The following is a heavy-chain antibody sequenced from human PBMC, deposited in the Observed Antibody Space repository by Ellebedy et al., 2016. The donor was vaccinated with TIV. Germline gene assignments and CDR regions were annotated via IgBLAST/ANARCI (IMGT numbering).Heavy chain of an antibody. CDR3: ARELFPHDNVGFRY. CDR2: ITTSRRTT. CDR1: GFMFSDYF. J-gene: IGHJ4*01. Sequence: GESLKISXTGSGFMFSDYFMNWLRRAPGKGLEWVASITTSRRTTKYADSVRGRFTISRDDSTGSVFLQMDSLTAADTAIYYCARELFPHDNVGFRYWGPGTRATVSS. V-gene: IGHV3-11*05. D-gene: IGHD3-16*01.